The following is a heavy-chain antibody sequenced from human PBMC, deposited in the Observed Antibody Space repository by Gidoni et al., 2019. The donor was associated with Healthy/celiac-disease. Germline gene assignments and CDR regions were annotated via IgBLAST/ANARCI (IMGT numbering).Heavy chain of an antibody. CDR2: ISYDGSNK. J-gene: IGHJ4*02. D-gene: IGHD1-7*01. V-gene: IGHV3-30-3*01. CDR3: ARDHYRRITGTTFDY. Sequence: QVQLVESGGGVVQPGRSLRLSCAASGFTFSSYAMHWVRQAPGKGLEWVAVISYDGSNKYYADSVKGRFTISRDNSKNTLYLQMNSLRAEDTAVYYCARDHYRRITGTTFDYWGQGTLVTVSS. CDR1: GFTFSSYA.